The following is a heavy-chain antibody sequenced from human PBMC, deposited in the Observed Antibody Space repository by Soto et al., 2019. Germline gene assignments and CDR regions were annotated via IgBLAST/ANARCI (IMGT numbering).Heavy chain of an antibody. CDR3: ARGLAGDLQTSFDY. V-gene: IGHV1-69*02. Sequence: QVQLVQSGAEVKKPGSSVKVSCKASGGTFSSYTISWVRQAPGQGLEWMGRIIPILGIANYAQKFQGRVTITADKSTSTAYMELSSLRSADTAVYYCARGLAGDLQTSFDYWGQGTLVTVSS. CDR1: GGTFSSYT. J-gene: IGHJ4*02. CDR2: IIPILGIA.